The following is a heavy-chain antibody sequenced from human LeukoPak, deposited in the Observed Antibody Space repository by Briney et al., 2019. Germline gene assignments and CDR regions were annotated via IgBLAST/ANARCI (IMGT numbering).Heavy chain of an antibody. V-gene: IGHV1-18*01. CDR3: ARAVVVPVSYYHYMDV. J-gene: IGHJ6*03. D-gene: IGHD2-2*01. CDR2: ISAYNGNT. CDR1: GYTFTSYG. Sequence: ASVRVSCKASGYTFTSYGISWVRQAPGQGLEWMGWISAYNGNTNYAQKLQGRVTMTTDTSTSTAYMELRSLRSDDTAVYYCARAVVVPVSYYHYMDVWGKGTTVTVSS.